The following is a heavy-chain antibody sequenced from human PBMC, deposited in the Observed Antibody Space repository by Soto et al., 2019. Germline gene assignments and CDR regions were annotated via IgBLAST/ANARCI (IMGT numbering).Heavy chain of an antibody. D-gene: IGHD7-27*01. CDR1: GGTFSSYA. CDR3: ARRWGRTFDY. V-gene: IGHV1-46*01. CDR2: INPSAGGA. Sequence: ASVKVSCKASGGTFSSYAISWVRQAPGQGLEWMGVINPSAGGATYAQKFQGRFTMTRDASTSTVYMELSSLISDDTAVYYCARRWGRTFDYWGQGTLVTVSS. J-gene: IGHJ4*02.